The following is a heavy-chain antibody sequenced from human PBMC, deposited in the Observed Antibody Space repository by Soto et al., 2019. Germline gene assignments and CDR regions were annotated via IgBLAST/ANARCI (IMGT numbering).Heavy chain of an antibody. V-gene: IGHV4-30-4*01. CDR2: IYYSGST. D-gene: IGHD3-22*01. CDR3: ARSSVVRVIWFDP. Sequence: SETLSLTCTVSGGSISSCDYYWGWIRQPPGKGLEWIGYIYYSGSTYYNPSLKSRVTISVDTSKNQFSLKLSSVTAADTAVYYCARSSVVRVIWFDPWGQRTLVTVS. J-gene: IGHJ5*02. CDR1: GGSISSCDYY.